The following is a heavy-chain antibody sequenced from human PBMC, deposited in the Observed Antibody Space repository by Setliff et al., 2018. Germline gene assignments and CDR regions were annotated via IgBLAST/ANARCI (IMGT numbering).Heavy chain of an antibody. Sequence: GASVKVSCKTSGYTFTSSGITWVRQAPGQGLEWMGWISAYTGNTNYAQKLQGRVTMTTDTSTSTAYMELRCLTSDDTAVYYCSRLVRYCTTTTCQRASGAEFWGQGTLVTVSS. CDR2: ISAYTGNT. CDR3: SRLVRYCTTTTCQRASGAEF. D-gene: IGHD2-8*01. J-gene: IGHJ1*01. V-gene: IGHV1-18*01. CDR1: GYTFTSSG.